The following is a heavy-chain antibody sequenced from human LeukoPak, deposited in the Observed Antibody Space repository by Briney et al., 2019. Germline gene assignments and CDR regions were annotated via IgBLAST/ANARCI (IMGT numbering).Heavy chain of an antibody. J-gene: IGHJ5*02. CDR3: ARMTGYLNWFDP. Sequence: SETLSLTCTVSGGSISSHYWSWIRQPPGKGLEWIGYIYYNGSTSYNPSLKSRVTISVDTSKNQFSLKLSSVTAADTAVYYCARMTGYLNWFDPWGQGTLVTVSS. CDR1: GGSISSHY. V-gene: IGHV4-59*11. CDR2: IYYNGST. D-gene: IGHD3-9*01.